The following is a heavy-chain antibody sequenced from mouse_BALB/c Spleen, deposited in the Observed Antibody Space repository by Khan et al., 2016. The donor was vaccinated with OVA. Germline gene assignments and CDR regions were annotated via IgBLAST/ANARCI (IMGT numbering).Heavy chain of an antibody. CDR2: ISSGGDYT. CDR3: VDHLTGSFAY. V-gene: IGHV5-6*01. D-gene: IGHD4-1*01. CDR1: GFTFSSYS. J-gene: IGHJ3*01. Sequence: EVELVESGGDLVKPGGSLKLSCAASGFTFSSYSMSWVRQTPYKRLEWVASISSGGDYTYYPDGVKGRFTISRDNAKNTLYLQMSDLKSEDTAMYYCVDHLTGSFAYWGQGTLVTVSA.